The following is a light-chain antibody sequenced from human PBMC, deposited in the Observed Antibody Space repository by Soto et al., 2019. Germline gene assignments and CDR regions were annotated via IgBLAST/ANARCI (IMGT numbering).Light chain of an antibody. Sequence: QSVLTQPASVSGSPGQSITISCTGTDSDVGAYNYVSWYQQHPGSAPKLMIYEVNNRPSGVSSRFSGSKSDNTASLTISGLQAEDEADYYCSSYTISSTLVFGTGTKLTVL. CDR3: SSYTISSTLV. V-gene: IGLV2-14*01. CDR2: EVN. CDR1: DSDVGAYNY. J-gene: IGLJ1*01.